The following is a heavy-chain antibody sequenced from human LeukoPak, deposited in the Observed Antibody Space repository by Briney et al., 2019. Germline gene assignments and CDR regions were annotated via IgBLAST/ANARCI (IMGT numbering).Heavy chain of an antibody. CDR1: GGSFSGYY. D-gene: IGHD1-26*01. Sequence: KPSETLSLTCAVYGGSFSGYYWSWIRQPPGKGLEWIGEINHSGSTNYNPSLKSRVTISVDTSKNQFSLKLSSVTAADTAVYYCAREWSYYDRGDYWGQGTLVTVSS. CDR2: INHSGST. J-gene: IGHJ4*02. V-gene: IGHV4-34*01. CDR3: AREWSYYDRGDY.